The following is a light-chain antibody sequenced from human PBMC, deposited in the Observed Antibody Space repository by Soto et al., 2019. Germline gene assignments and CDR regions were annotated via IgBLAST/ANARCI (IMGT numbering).Light chain of an antibody. V-gene: IGKV3-20*01. CDR2: GAS. CDR1: QSVSSSY. CDR3: QQYGSSPWT. J-gene: IGKJ1*01. Sequence: IVMTQSPARLSLSPGERATLSCRASQSVSSSYLACYQQKPGQAPRLLIYGASSRATGIPDRFSGSGSGTDFTLTISRLEPEDFAVYYCQQYGSSPWTFGQGTKVDIK.